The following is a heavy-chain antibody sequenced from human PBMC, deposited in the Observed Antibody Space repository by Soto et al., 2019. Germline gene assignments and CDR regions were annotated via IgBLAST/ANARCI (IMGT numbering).Heavy chain of an antibody. D-gene: IGHD3-3*01. CDR2: INGGSTT. J-gene: IGHJ6*02. V-gene: IGHV3-23*01. Sequence: QPGGSLRLSCAASGFSFSSYAMNWVRQAPGKGLEWVTAINGGSTTYYADSVKGRFTISRDNSKNTLYLQMNSLRAEDTAVYYCAKDKDWSGVYGMDVWGQGPTATVSS. CDR1: GFSFSSYA. CDR3: AKDKDWSGVYGMDV.